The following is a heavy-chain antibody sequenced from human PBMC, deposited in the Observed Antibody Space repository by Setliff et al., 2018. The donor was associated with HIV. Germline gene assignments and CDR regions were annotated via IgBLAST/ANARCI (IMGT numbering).Heavy chain of an antibody. D-gene: IGHD3-22*01. CDR3: VKVPGSGIVRYFDY. CDR1: GFTFGSYA. Sequence: ETLSLSCAASGFTFGSYAMSWVRQAPGKGLEWVSAITDSGDSTYYADSVKGRFTISRDNSKNTLYLQMNSLTDADTALYYCVKVPGSGIVRYFDYWGQGTLVTVSS. CDR2: ITDSGDST. J-gene: IGHJ4*02. V-gene: IGHV3-23*01.